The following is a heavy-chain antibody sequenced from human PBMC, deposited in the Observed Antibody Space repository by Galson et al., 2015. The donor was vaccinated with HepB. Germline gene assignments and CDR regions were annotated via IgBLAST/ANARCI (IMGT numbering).Heavy chain of an antibody. J-gene: IGHJ4*02. CDR1: GYTLTELS. CDR2: FDPEDDKT. CDR3: AIKARGYFYV. V-gene: IGHV1-24*01. Sequence: SVKVSCKVSGYTLTELSMHWVRQAPGKGLEWMGGFDPEDDKTIYAQKFQGRVTMTEDTSTDTAYMELRSLRSEDTAVFYCAIKARGYFYVWGQGTLVTVSS. D-gene: IGHD3-22*01.